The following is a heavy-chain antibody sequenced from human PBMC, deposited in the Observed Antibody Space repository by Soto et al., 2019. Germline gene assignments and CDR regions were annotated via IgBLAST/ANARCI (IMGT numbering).Heavy chain of an antibody. J-gene: IGHJ5*02. Sequence: GESLKISCTGFGYTFTTFWINWVRQMPGKGLEWMGRIDPRDSQTNYSPSFQGHVTISVDKSISTAYLQWDSLKASDTAMYYCARLFCSTDTCDSWFDLWGQGTLVTVSS. CDR3: ARLFCSTDTCDSWFDL. CDR1: GYTFTTFW. D-gene: IGHD1-26*01. V-gene: IGHV5-10-1*01. CDR2: IDPRDSQT.